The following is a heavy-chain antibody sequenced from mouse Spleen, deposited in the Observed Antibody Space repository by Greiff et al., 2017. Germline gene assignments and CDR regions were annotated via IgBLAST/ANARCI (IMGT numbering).Heavy chain of an antibody. CDR3: ARSIAYYSNSDY. V-gene: IGHV1-54*01. D-gene: IGHD2-5*01. CDR1: GYAFTNYL. J-gene: IGHJ2*01. Sequence: QVQLQQSRAELVRPGTSVKVSCKASGYAFTNYLIEWVKQRPGQGLEWIGVINPGSGGTNYNEKFKGKATLTADKSSSTAYMQLSSLTSEDSAVYFCARSIAYYSNSDYWGQGTTLTVSS. CDR2: INPGSGGT.